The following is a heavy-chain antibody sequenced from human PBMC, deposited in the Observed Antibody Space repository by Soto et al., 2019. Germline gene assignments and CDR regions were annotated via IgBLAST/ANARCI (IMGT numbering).Heavy chain of an antibody. V-gene: IGHV1-46*01. CDR2: IKPGGSYT. J-gene: IGHJ4*02. CDR1: GYTFTSYY. Sequence: ASVKVSCKASGYTFTSYYIHWVRQAPGVGLEWMALIKPGGSYTTYAQKFQGRVTLTSDTSTSAVYMELSSLTSDDTAVYYCAKALRDYTGYFDYWGQGTLVTVSS. D-gene: IGHD3-16*01. CDR3: AKALRDYTGYFDY.